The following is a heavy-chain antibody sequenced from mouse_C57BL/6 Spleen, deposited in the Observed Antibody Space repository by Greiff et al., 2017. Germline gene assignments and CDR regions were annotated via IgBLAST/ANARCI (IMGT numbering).Heavy chain of an antibody. D-gene: IGHD2-10*02. CDR3: ASRVCRVGYFDV. Sequence: DVKLQESGPGLVKPSQSLSLTCSVTGFSITSGYYWNWLRPFPGNKLEWMGYISYDGSNNSNPSPIDRISSTRDTSKNQFFLMLSSVTTEDTSTYYCASRVCRVGYFDVWGTGTTVTVSS. V-gene: IGHV3-6*01. J-gene: IGHJ1*03. CDR2: ISYDGSN. CDR1: GFSITSGYY.